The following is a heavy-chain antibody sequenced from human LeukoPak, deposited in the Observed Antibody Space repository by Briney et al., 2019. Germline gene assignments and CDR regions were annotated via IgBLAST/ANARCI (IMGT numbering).Heavy chain of an antibody. CDR1: GFTFSSYW. D-gene: IGHD5-12*01. CDR2: IKQDGSEK. J-gene: IGHJ4*02. CDR3: ARGGIYSRY. V-gene: IGHV3-7*05. Sequence: SGGSLRLSCAASGFTFSSYWMSWVRQAPGKGLEWVANIKQDGSEKHYVDSVKGRFTISRDNAENSLYLQMNSLRVEDTAVYYCARGGIYSRYWGQGTLVTVSS.